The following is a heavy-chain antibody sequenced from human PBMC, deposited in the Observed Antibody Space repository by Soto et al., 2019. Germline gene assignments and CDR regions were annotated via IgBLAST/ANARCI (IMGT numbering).Heavy chain of an antibody. J-gene: IGHJ4*02. CDR3: AREEGYYYGSGSYYNAEGPGY. D-gene: IGHD3-10*01. CDR2: IYSGGST. V-gene: IGHV3-66*01. CDR1: GFTVSSNY. Sequence: GGSLRLSCAASGFTVSSNYMSWVRQAPGKGLEWVSVIYSGGSTYYADSVKGRFTISRDNSKNTLYLQMNSLRAEDTAVYYCAREEGYYYGSGSYYNAEGPGYWGQGTLVTVSS.